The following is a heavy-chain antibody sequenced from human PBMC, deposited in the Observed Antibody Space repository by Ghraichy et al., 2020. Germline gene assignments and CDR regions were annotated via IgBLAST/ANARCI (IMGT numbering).Heavy chain of an antibody. CDR2: ISGYNGYT. D-gene: IGHD3-10*01. J-gene: IGHJ6*02. CDR3: ARALSGSGSYYYPYYGMDV. V-gene: IGHV1-18*01. CDR1: GYTFTNYG. Sequence: ASVKVSCKASGYTFTNYGIGWVRQAPGQGLEWMGWISGYNGYTYYAQNIQGRVTMTTDTSTTTAYMELRSLESDGTAVYYCARALSGSGSYYYPYYGMDVWGQGTTVTVSS.